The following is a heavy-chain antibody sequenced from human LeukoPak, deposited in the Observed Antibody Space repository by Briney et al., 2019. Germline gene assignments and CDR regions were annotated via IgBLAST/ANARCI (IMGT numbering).Heavy chain of an antibody. D-gene: IGHD3-16*01. CDR3: AKASWVSSTDAVR. CDR1: GLSFSSFA. V-gene: IGHV3-23*01. CDR2: ISGNGET. Sequence: GGSLRLSCAASGLSFSSFAMSWVRQGPARGLEWVSSISGNGETFYADSVKGRFTLSSDSTKNTVYFQLNNLRAEDTAIYYCAKASWVSSTDAVRWGQGTLVTVSS. J-gene: IGHJ4*02.